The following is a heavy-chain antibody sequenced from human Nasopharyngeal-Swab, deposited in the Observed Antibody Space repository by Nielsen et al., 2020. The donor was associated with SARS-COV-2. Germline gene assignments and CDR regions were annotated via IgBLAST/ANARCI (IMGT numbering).Heavy chain of an antibody. J-gene: IGHJ4*02. CDR3: AKDRGVGALDY. CDR1: GFTFSSYA. V-gene: IGHV3-23*01. D-gene: IGHD1-26*01. CDR2: ISGSGGST. Sequence: GESLKISCAAPGFTFSSYAMSWVRQAPGKGLEWVSAISGSGGSTYYADSVKGRFTISRDNSKNTLYLQMNSLRAEDTAVYYCAKDRGVGALDYWGQGTLVTVSS.